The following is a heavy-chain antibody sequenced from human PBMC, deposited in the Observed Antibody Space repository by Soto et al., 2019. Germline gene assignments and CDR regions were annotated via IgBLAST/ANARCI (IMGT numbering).Heavy chain of an antibody. D-gene: IGHD1-26*01. CDR2: ISSSSSTI. CDR1: GFTFNTYN. J-gene: IGHJ4*02. CDR3: AREGNGATFDY. Sequence: VRPLRLYCAASGFTFNTYNMNWVRQAPGKGLEWVSYISSSSSTIHYADSVKGRFTISRDNSKNTLYLQMNSLRAEDTAVYYCAREGNGATFDYWGQGTLVTVSS. V-gene: IGHV3-48*01.